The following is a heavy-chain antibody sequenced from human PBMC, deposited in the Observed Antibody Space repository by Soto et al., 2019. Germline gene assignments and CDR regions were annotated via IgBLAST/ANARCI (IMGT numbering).Heavy chain of an antibody. V-gene: IGHV1-69*02. CDR2: IIPILGIA. CDR3: ARPSVTGTTGTTSFSDI. Sequence: QVQLVQSGAEVQKPGSSVKVSCKASGGTFSSYTISWVRQAPGQGLEWMGRIIPILGIANYAQKFQGRVTITADKSTSTAYMELSSLRSEDTAVYYCARPSVTGTTGTTSFSDIWGQGTMVTVSS. J-gene: IGHJ3*02. CDR1: GGTFSSYT. D-gene: IGHD1-1*01.